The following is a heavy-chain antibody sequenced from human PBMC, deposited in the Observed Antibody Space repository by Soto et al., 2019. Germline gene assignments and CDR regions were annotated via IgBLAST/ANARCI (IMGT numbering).Heavy chain of an antibody. Sequence: QVQLVESGGGVVQPGRSLRLSCAASGFTFSSYAMHWVRQAPGKGLEWVAVISYDGSNKYYADSVKGRYTISRDNSNNTLHLQMNSLRAEDTAVYYCARDSGGSGGSCSPWGQGTMVTVSS. CDR2: ISYDGSNK. CDR1: GFTFSSYA. J-gene: IGHJ3*01. D-gene: IGHD2-15*01. CDR3: ARDSGGSGGSCSP. V-gene: IGHV3-30-3*01.